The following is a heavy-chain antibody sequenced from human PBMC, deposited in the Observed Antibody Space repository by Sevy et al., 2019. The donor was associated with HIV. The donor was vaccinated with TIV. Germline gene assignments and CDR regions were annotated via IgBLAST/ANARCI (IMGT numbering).Heavy chain of an antibody. J-gene: IGHJ4*02. CDR2: INGNSGST. V-gene: IGHV1-2*02. Sequence: ASVKVSCKASGYTFSGYDMRWVRQAPGQGLEWMGWINGNSGSTNYARDFRGRVTMARDTSISTAYMELIGLTFDDTAAYYCAREGFPLEAVTGVHSGFDYWGQGTLVTVSS. CDR3: AREGFPLEAVTGVHSGFDY. CDR1: GYTFSGYD. D-gene: IGHD2-21*02.